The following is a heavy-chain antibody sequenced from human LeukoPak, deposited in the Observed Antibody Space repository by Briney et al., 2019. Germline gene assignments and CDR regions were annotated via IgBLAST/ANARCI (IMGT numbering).Heavy chain of an antibody. CDR2: ISSSSSYI. D-gene: IGHD6-19*01. Sequence: GGSLRLSCVASGFTFSAYGMHWVRQAPGKGLEWVSSISSSSSYIYYADSVKGRFTISRDNAKNSLYLQMNSLRAEDTAVYYCASPIAVAPGGSVVYWGQGTLVTVSS. V-gene: IGHV3-21*01. J-gene: IGHJ4*02. CDR3: ASPIAVAPGGSVVY. CDR1: GFTFSAYG.